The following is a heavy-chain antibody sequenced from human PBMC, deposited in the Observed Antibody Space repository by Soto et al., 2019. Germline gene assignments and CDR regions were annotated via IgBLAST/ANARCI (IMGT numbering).Heavy chain of an antibody. V-gene: IGHV4-39*07. CDR2: IKYSGTT. D-gene: IGHD2-21*02. CDR3: ARVCGGDCHNGMDV. CDR1: GGSISSSSCH. Sequence: SETLSPTCTVSGGSISSSSCHWGWIRQPPGKGLEWIANIKYSGTTVYNPSLKSRVTLSVDTSKNQFSLKLSSVTAADTAVYYCARVCGGDCHNGMDVWGQGTTVTVSS. J-gene: IGHJ6*02.